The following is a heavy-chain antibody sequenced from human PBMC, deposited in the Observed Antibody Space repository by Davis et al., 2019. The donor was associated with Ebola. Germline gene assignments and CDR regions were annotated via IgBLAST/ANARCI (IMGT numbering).Heavy chain of an antibody. D-gene: IGHD1-14*01. CDR1: GFTFSNFH. J-gene: IGHJ4*02. CDR3: ARDVAGRAGY. CDR2: IDPDGTGT. V-gene: IGHV3-74*01. Sequence: GESLKISCAASGFTFSNFHIHWVRQTPGKGLVWVARIDPDGTGTNYADSVKGRFTISRDNAKNTLSLQMNSLRVEDTAVYYCARDVAGRAGYWGQGTLVTVSS.